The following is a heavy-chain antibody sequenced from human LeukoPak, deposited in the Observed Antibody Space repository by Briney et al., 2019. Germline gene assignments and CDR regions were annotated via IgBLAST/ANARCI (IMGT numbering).Heavy chain of an antibody. CDR1: GASVSNSNYY. CDR2: IYYHGNT. Sequence: SETLSLPRSVSGASVSNSNYYWPWTRQPPGKGLEWIVYIYYHGNTNYTHSLRSRVTISGQTSKHQFSLKLTSVTAADTAMYYCARNQGRSGYSDWFDPWGRGTLVTVSS. J-gene: IGHJ5*02. CDR3: ARNQGRSGYSDWFDP. D-gene: IGHD3-22*01. V-gene: IGHV4-61*01.